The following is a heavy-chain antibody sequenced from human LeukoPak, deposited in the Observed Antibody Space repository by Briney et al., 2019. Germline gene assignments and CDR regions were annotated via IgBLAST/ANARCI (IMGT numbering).Heavy chain of an antibody. CDR2: IDPSDFYT. V-gene: IGHV5-10-1*01. D-gene: IGHD6-19*01. Sequence: GESLRISCKGSGYSFTSYWISWVRQMPGKGLEWMGRIDPSDFYTNYSPSFQGHVTISADKSISTACLQWSSLKASDTAMYYCAGAGIAVAGNAEYFQHWGQGTLVTVSS. CDR1: GYSFTSYW. CDR3: AGAGIAVAGNAEYFQH. J-gene: IGHJ1*01.